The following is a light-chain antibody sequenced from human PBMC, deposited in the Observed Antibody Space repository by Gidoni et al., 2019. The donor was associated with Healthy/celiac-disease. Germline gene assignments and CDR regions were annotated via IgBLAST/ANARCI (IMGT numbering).Light chain of an antibody. V-gene: IGLV2-23*02. J-gene: IGLJ1*01. CDR3: CSYAGSSTYV. Sequence: QSALTQPASVSGPPGQSITISCTGTSSDVGSYNLVSWYKQHPGKAPKLMIYEVSKRPSGVSNRFSGSKSGNTASLTISGLQAEDEADYYCCSYAGSSTYVFGTGTKVTVL. CDR2: EVS. CDR1: SSDVGSYNL.